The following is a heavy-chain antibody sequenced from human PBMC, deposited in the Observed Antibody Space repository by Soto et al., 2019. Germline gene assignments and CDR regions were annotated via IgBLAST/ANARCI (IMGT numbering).Heavy chain of an antibody. D-gene: IGHD2-21*01. J-gene: IGHJ4*02. CDR1: GVTVSSNY. CDR2: IYSGGST. CDR3: ARERNYGGDFDY. Sequence: GGALRLSCGASGVTVSSNYMSLGRQAPGKGLEWVSVIYSGGSTYYADSVKGRFTISRDNSKNTLYLQMNSLRAEDTAVYYCARERNYGGDFDYWGQGTLVTVSS. V-gene: IGHV3-53*01.